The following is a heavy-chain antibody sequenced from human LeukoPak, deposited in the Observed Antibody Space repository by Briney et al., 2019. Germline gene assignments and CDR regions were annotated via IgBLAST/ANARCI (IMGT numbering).Heavy chain of an antibody. Sequence: GASVKVSCKASGGTFSKYSISWVRQRPGQGLEWMGGITPLFGTANYAQKFQGRVTITADESASTAYMELSSLRSEVTAVYYCARSPTRSIVVVPAAIGYWGQGTLVTVSS. CDR2: ITPLFGTA. CDR3: ARSPTRSIVVVPAAIGY. D-gene: IGHD2-2*01. CDR1: GGTFSKYS. J-gene: IGHJ4*02. V-gene: IGHV1-69*13.